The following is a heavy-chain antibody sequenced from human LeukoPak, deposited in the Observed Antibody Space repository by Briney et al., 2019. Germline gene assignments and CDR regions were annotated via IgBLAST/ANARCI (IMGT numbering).Heavy chain of an antibody. CDR3: ARLYCTNDVCSSFDY. V-gene: IGHV1-46*01. CDR2: INPSGGST. D-gene: IGHD2-8*01. Sequence: GASVKVSCKASGYTFTSYYMHWVRQAPGQGLEWMGIINPSGGSTSYAQKFQGRVTMTRDTSTSTVYMELSRLRSDDTAVYYCARLYCTNDVCSSFDYWGQGTLVTVSS. J-gene: IGHJ4*02. CDR1: GYTFTSYY.